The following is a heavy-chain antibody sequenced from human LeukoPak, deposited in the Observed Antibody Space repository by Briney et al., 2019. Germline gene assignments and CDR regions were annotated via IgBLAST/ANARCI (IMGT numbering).Heavy chain of an antibody. D-gene: IGHD5-18*01. CDR1: GFTFDDYA. CDR3: AKDIPPGRGYSYGYIGGIDY. Sequence: PGGSLRLSCAASGFTFDDYAMHWVRQAPGKGLEWVSLISWDGGSTYYADSVKGRFTISRDNSKNSLYLQMNSLRAEDTALYYCAKDIPPGRGYSYGYIGGIDYWGQGTLVTVSS. J-gene: IGHJ4*02. V-gene: IGHV3-43D*03. CDR2: ISWDGGST.